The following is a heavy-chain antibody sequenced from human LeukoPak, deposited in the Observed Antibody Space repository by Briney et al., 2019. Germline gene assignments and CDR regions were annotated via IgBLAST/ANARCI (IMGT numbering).Heavy chain of an antibody. J-gene: IGHJ6*02. CDR1: GFTLSSYW. CDR2: INSDGSNT. Sequence: GSLRLSCAASGFTLSSYWMHWVRQVPGKGLVWVSRINSDGSNTRYADSVKGRFTVSRDNAKNTLFLQMNSLRTEDTAVYYCVRGIQSWFNGMDVWGQGTTVTVSS. D-gene: IGHD3-10*01. CDR3: VRGIQSWFNGMDV. V-gene: IGHV3-74*01.